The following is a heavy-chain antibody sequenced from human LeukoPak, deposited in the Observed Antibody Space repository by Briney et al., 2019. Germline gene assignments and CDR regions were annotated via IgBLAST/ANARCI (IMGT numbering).Heavy chain of an antibody. D-gene: IGHD3-22*01. J-gene: IGHJ6*03. CDR3: AKDGSYYYDSSGYYLASYYMDV. CDR2: ISGSGGGT. CDR1: GFTFSSYA. Sequence: PGGSLRLSCAASGFTFSSYAMSWVRQAPGKGLEWVSAISGSGGGTYYADSVKGRFTISRDNSKNTLYLQMNSLRAEDTAVYYCAKDGSYYYDSSGYYLASYYMDVWGKGTTVTVSS. V-gene: IGHV3-23*01.